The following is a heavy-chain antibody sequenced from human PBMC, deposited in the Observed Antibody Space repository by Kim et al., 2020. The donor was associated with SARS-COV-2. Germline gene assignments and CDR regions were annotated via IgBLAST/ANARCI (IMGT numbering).Heavy chain of an antibody. CDR3: GGDPYGSGCYYSPIGY. CDR1: GFTFSSFA. Sequence: GGSLRLSCAASGFTFSSFAIHWVRQAPGKGLEWVAVISFDGSNKFYADSVKGRFTISRDNSKNTLYLEMNSLRLEDTAVYYRGGDPYGSGCYYSPIGYWGQGTLVTVSS. V-gene: IGHV3-30*04. D-gene: IGHD3-10*01. J-gene: IGHJ4*02. CDR2: ISFDGSNK.